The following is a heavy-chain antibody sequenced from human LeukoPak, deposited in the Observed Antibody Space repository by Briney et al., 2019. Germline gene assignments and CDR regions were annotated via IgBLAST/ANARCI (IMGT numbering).Heavy chain of an antibody. CDR1: GFTFDDYA. Sequence: PGRSLSLSCVVPGFTFDDYAMHWVRQAPGKGLEWVSGISWNSGSIGYADSVKGRFTISRDNAKNSLYLQMNSLRAEDMALYYCARSTAAGNDAFDIWGQGTMVTVSS. V-gene: IGHV3-9*03. J-gene: IGHJ3*02. CDR2: ISWNSGSI. CDR3: ARSTAAGNDAFDI. D-gene: IGHD6-13*01.